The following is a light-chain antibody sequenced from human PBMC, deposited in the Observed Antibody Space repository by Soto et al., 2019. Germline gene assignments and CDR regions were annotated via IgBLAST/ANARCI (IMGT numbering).Light chain of an antibody. CDR3: SSYAGSNFYV. Sequence: QSALTQPPSASGSPGQSVTISCTGTSSDVGGYNYVSWYQQHPGKAPKLMIYEVSKRPSGVPDRFSGSKSGNTASLTVSGLQAEDEADYYCSSYAGSNFYVFGTGTKLTGL. J-gene: IGLJ1*01. V-gene: IGLV2-8*01. CDR1: SSDVGGYNY. CDR2: EVS.